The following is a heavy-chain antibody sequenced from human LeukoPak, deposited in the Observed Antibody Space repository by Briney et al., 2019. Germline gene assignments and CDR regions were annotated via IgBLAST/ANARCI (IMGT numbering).Heavy chain of an antibody. CDR3: ATVTVTPGYYYYYGMDV. D-gene: IGHD4-11*01. V-gene: IGHV1-24*01. CDR1: GYTLTELS. CDR2: LDPEDGET. Sequence: ASVKVSCKVSGYTLTELSMHWVRQAPGKGLEWMGGLDPEDGETIYAQKFQGRVTMTEDTSTDTAYMELSSLRSEDTAVYYCATVTVTPGYYYYYGMDVWGQGTTVTVSS. J-gene: IGHJ6*02.